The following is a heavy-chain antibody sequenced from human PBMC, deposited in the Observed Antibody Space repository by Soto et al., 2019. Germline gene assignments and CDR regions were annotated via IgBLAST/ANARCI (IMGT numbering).Heavy chain of an antibody. J-gene: IGHJ6*02. D-gene: IGHD1-26*01. CDR2: INHSGST. CDR3: ARGRVGASYYYYYGMDV. CDR1: GGSFSGYY. Sequence: PSETLSLTCAVYGGSFSGYYWSWIRQPPGKGLEWIGEINHSGSTNYNPSLKSLVTISVDTSKNQFSLKLSSVTAADTAVYYCARGRVGASYYYYYGMDVWGQGTTVTVSS. V-gene: IGHV4-34*01.